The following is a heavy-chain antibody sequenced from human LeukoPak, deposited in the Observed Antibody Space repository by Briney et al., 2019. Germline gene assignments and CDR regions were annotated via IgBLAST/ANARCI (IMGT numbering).Heavy chain of an antibody. CDR2: INPNSGGT. Sequence: ASVKVSCKASGYTFTGYYMHWVRQAPGQGLGWMGWINPNSGGTNYAQKFQGRVTMTRDTSISTAYMELSRLRSDDTAVYYCARLWFGELSWFDPWGQGTLVTVSS. D-gene: IGHD3-10*01. V-gene: IGHV1-2*02. CDR3: ARLWFGELSWFDP. CDR1: GYTFTGYY. J-gene: IGHJ5*02.